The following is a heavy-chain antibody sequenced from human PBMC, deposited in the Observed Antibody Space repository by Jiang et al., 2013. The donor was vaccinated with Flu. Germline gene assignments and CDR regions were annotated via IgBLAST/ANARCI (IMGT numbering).Heavy chain of an antibody. CDR3: AHRAQLQGPPYCGGDCYTYYFDY. V-gene: IGHV2-5*02. D-gene: IGHD2-21*02. CDR2: IYWDDDK. Sequence: KPTQTLTLTCTFSGFSLSTSGVGVGWIRQPPGKALEWLALIYWDDDKRYSPSLKSRLTITKDTSKNQVVLTMTNMDPVDTATYYCAHRAQLQGPPYCGGDCYTYYFDYWGQGTLVTVSS. J-gene: IGHJ4*02. CDR1: GFSLSTSGVG.